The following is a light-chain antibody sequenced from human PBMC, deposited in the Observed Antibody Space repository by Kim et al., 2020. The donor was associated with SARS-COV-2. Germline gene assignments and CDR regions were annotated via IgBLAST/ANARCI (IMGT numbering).Light chain of an antibody. CDR3: QQYNTYSLT. J-gene: IGKJ4*01. CDR2: QAF. CDR1: QSISSD. Sequence: AGVGNRVTSTWRDSQSISSDLAWYQQTPGKVPKFLIYQAFSLKSGVPSSFSGSGSVTVFPLTISSLQPDDSATYYRQQYNTYSLTFGGGTKVDIK. V-gene: IGKV1-5*03.